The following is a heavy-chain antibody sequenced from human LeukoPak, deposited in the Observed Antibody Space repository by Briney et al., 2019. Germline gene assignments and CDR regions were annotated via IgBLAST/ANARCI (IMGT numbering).Heavy chain of an antibody. CDR2: INPNSGGT. J-gene: IGHJ3*02. V-gene: IGHV1-2*06. CDR3: ARGPRLDSSGWYYGAFDI. CDR1: GYTFTGYY. D-gene: IGHD6-19*01. Sequence: GASVKVSCKASGYTFTGYYMHWVRQGPGQGLEWMGRINPNSGGTNYAQKFQGRVTMTRDTSISTAYMELSRLRSDDTAVYYCARGPRLDSSGWYYGAFDIWGQGTMVTVSS.